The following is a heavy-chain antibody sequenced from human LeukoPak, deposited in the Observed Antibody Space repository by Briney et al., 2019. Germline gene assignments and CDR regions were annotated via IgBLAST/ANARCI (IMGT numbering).Heavy chain of an antibody. CDR3: ATSKDTAGGPY. CDR2: IRQDGGAA. Sequence: GGSLRLSCAASGFTFTDHWMTWVRQAPGQGLEWMANIRQDGGAAYYGGSVKGRFTISRDNAKNSVFLQMNNLRADDTAVYYCATSKDTAGGPYWGQGTLVTVSS. D-gene: IGHD5-18*01. J-gene: IGHJ4*02. CDR1: GFTFTDHW. V-gene: IGHV3-7*01.